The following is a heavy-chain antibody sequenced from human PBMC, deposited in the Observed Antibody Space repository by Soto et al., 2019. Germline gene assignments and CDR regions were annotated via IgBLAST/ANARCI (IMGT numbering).Heavy chain of an antibody. V-gene: IGHV1-3*01. CDR1: GFTFTSDV. CDR3: ARDGALSGYVNFGY. J-gene: IGHJ4*02. Sequence: ASVKGSVNASGFTFTSDVLHWLRQAPGQMLDCMGWINAGNGNTKYSPKFQGRVTITRDTSASRAYMELTSLRSEDTAVYYCARDGALSGYVNFGYWGQGTLVTVSS. D-gene: IGHD6-13*01. CDR2: INAGNGNT.